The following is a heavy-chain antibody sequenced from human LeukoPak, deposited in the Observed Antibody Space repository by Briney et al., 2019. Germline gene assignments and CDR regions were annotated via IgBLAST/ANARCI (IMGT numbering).Heavy chain of an antibody. Sequence: GGSLRLSCAASGFTVSSNYMSWVRQAPGKGLEWVSVIYSGGSTYYADSVKGRFTISRDNSKNSLYLQMNSLRAEDTAVYYCARGDPYGTYFDYWGQGTLVTVSS. CDR3: ARGDPYGTYFDY. CDR1: GFTVSSNY. CDR2: IYSGGST. V-gene: IGHV3-53*01. J-gene: IGHJ4*02. D-gene: IGHD3-10*01.